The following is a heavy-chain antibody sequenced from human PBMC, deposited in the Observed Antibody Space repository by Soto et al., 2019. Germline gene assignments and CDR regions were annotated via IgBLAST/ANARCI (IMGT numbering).Heavy chain of an antibody. D-gene: IGHD2-21*02. V-gene: IGHV4-4*02. Sequence: QVQLQESGPGLVKPSGTLSLTCTVSGDSISRDNWWSWVRQPPGKGLEWIGEIHNRGSINYNPSLKGRVTISLDKSTDQFSLRLSSVTAAGTAVYFCARNSRYCLDVWGQGTTATVSS. CDR3: ARNSRYCLDV. CDR1: GDSISRDNW. J-gene: IGHJ6*02. CDR2: IHNRGSI.